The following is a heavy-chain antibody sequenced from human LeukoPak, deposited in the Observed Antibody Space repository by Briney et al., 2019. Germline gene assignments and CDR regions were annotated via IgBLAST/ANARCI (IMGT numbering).Heavy chain of an antibody. CDR3: ARVRIMNHDQAFDI. V-gene: IGHV3-30*02. J-gene: IGHJ3*02. D-gene: IGHD1-14*01. CDR2: IRHDESII. Sequence: GGSLRLSCAASGFTFSNYVMHWVRQAPAKALEWVASIRHDESIIHYTDSVKGRFTISRDTSKNTLYLQMNSLRGDHTAVYYCARVRIMNHDQAFDIWGQGTMVTVSS. CDR1: GFTFSNYV.